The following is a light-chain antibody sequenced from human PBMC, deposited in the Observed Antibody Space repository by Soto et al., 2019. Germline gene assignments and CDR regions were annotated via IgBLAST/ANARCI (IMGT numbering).Light chain of an antibody. CDR2: ATS. J-gene: IGKJ1*01. CDR1: QDISNW. V-gene: IGKV1-12*01. Sequence: DIQMTQSPSSVSASVGDRVTIICRATQDISNWLAWFQQKPGKAPKLVIYATSSLQTGVPSRFSGSGSGTDFTLTISSLQSEDFATYYCQQAKNFPWTFGQGTKVEIK. CDR3: QQAKNFPWT.